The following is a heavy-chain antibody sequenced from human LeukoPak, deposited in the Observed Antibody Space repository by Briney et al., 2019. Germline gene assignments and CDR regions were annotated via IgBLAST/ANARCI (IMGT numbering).Heavy chain of an antibody. D-gene: IGHD3-10*01. CDR2: IRYDGSNK. CDR1: GFTFSSYG. J-gene: IGHJ4*02. V-gene: IGHV3-30*02. Sequence: GGSLRLSCAASGFTFSSYGMHWVRQAPCKGLEWVAFIRYDGSNKYYADSVKGRFTISRDNSKNTLYLQMNSLRAEDTAVYYCAKGVYGITMVRGVITLPPYYFDYWGQGTLVTVSS. CDR3: AKGVYGITMVRGVITLPPYYFDY.